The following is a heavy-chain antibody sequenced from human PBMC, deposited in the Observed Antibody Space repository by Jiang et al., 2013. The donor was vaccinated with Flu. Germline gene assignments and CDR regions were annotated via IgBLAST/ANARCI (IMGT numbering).Heavy chain of an antibody. J-gene: IGHJ4*02. CDR1: GHTLSELS. V-gene: IGHV1-24*01. CDR2: FDPEDGET. D-gene: IGHD3-9*01. Sequence: SGAEVKKPGASVKVSCKVSGHTLSELSIHWVRQAPGKGLEWMASFDPEDGETIYAHRFQDRITLTEDASMDTAYMELSGLRSEDMALYFCAATKTFHWLLPFDYWGQGTLVTVSS. CDR3: AATKTFHWLLPFDY.